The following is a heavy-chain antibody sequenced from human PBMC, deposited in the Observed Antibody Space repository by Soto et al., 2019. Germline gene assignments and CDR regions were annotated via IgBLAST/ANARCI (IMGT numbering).Heavy chain of an antibody. Sequence: PSETLSLTCTVSGGSISTGGHYWNWIRQYPVKGLDWIGYISHRGTTSYSPSLKSRVTISIDTSKNQFSLKLTSVTAADTAVYYCARDSTVIVGANSGFDPWGQGIMGTVSS. J-gene: IGHJ5*02. CDR3: ARDSTVIVGANSGFDP. D-gene: IGHD1-26*01. CDR1: GGSISTGGHY. CDR2: ISHRGTT. V-gene: IGHV4-31*03.